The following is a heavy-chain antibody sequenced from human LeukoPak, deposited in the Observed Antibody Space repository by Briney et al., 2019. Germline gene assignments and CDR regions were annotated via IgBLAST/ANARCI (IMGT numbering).Heavy chain of an antibody. CDR1: GYSISSGYY. D-gene: IGHD5-12*01. V-gene: IGHV4-38-2*02. CDR2: IYHSGST. Sequence: SETLSLTCTVSGYSISSGYYWGWIRQPPGKGLEWIGSIYHSGSTYYNPSVKSRVTISVDTSKNQFSLKLSSVTAADTAVYYCARTATSYYYYYMDVWGKGTTVTVSS. CDR3: ARTATSYYYYYMDV. J-gene: IGHJ6*03.